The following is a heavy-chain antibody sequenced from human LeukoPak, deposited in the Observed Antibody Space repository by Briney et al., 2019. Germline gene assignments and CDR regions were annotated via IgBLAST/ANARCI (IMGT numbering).Heavy chain of an antibody. CDR2: ISSSGSTI. Sequence: GGSLRLSCAASGFTFSSYEMNWVRQAPGKGLEWVSYISSSGSTIYYADSAKGRFTISRDNAKNSLYLQMNSLRAEDTAVYYCARGRWLPRDAFDIWGQGTMVTVSS. J-gene: IGHJ3*02. CDR1: GFTFSSYE. CDR3: ARGRWLPRDAFDI. V-gene: IGHV3-48*03. D-gene: IGHD5-24*01.